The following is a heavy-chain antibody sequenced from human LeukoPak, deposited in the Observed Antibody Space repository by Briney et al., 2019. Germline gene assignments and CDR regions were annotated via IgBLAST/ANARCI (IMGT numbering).Heavy chain of an antibody. J-gene: IGHJ4*02. V-gene: IGHV3-48*01. CDR3: ARGDIAVAGPHDY. CDR2: ISSSSGTI. D-gene: IGHD6-19*01. CDR1: GFPFSSYI. Sequence: GGSLRLSCAASGFPFSSYIMNWVRQAPGKGLEWVSYISSSSGTIYYADSVKGRFTISRDNSKNTLYLQMNSLRAEDTAVYYCARGDIAVAGPHDYWGQGTLVTVSS.